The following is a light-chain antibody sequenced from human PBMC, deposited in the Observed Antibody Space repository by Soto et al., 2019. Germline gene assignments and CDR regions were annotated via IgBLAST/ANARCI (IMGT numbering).Light chain of an antibody. Sequence: EIVMTQSPATLSVSPGERATLSCRASQSVSSNLAWYQQKPGQAPRLLIYGASTRATGIPARFSGSGSGTEFTLTISSQQSEDFGVYYCQQYNNWWTFGQGTKVEIK. J-gene: IGKJ1*01. CDR1: QSVSSN. V-gene: IGKV3-15*01. CDR2: GAS. CDR3: QQYNNWWT.